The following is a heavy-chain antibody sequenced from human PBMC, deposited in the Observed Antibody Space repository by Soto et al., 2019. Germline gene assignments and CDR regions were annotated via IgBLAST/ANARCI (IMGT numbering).Heavy chain of an antibody. CDR3: ARVSCRGDDCYSPYFQH. CDR1: GYTFTSYG. CDR2: ISAYNGNT. J-gene: IGHJ1*01. D-gene: IGHD2-21*01. V-gene: IGHV1-18*01. Sequence: ASVKVSCKASGYTFTSYGISWVRQAPGQGLEWMGWISAYNGNTNYAQKLQGRVTMTTDTSTSTAYMELRSLRSDDTAVYYCARVSCRGDDCYSPYFQHWGQGTLVTVSS.